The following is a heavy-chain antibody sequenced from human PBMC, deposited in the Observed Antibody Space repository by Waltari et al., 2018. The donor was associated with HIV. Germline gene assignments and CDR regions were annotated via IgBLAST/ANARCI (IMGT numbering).Heavy chain of an antibody. J-gene: IGHJ3*02. V-gene: IGHV4-4*07. CDR3: AREYCSSTSCSPNGRLGAFDI. D-gene: IGHD2-2*01. CDR1: GGPISSYY. CDR2: IYTSGST. Sequence: QVQLPESGPGLVKASETLSLTCPVAGGPISSYYWSWIRPPDGQGLEWIGRIYTSGSTNYNSSLKSRVTMSIDTAKNQFFLKLSSVTAADTAVYYCAREYCSSTSCSPNGRLGAFDIWGQGTMVTVSS.